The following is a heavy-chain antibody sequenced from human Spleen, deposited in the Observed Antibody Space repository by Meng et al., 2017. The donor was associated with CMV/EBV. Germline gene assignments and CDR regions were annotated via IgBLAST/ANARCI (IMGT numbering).Heavy chain of an antibody. V-gene: IGHV4-4*07. Sequence: VQLKESGTVLVNPSETLYLTCTVSGGSISSCYWRWNRQHARKRLEWIGRIYTSGSTNYNPSLKSRITMSVDTSKNQFSLKLSSVTDADTAVYYCARDHDWLDHWGQGTLVTVSS. CDR3: ARDHDWLDH. CDR1: GGSISSCY. J-gene: IGHJ5*02. CDR2: IYTSGST.